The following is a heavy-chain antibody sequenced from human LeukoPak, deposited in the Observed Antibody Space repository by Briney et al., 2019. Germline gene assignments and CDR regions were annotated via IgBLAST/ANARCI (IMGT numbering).Heavy chain of an antibody. J-gene: IGHJ4*02. CDR2: IYTSGST. CDR3: ASRIIYDSSGYYGDY. CDR1: GGSISSGSYY. D-gene: IGHD3-22*01. V-gene: IGHV4-61*02. Sequence: PSETLSLTCTLWGGSISSGSYYWSWIRQPAGKGLEWIGRIYTSGSTNYNPSLKSRVTISVDTSKNQFSLKLSSVTAADTAVYYCASRIIYDSSGYYGDYWGQGTLVTVS.